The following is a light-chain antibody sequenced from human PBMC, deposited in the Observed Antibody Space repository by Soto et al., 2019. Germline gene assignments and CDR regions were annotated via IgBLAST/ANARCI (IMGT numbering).Light chain of an antibody. J-gene: IGKJ2*01. CDR3: QQSYITPYT. Sequence: DIQMTQSPSYLSASVGDTVTTTCRASQSISVHLNWYQQKPGKVPKLLIYAASNLQSGVPSSFSGSGSETDFALTISSLQPEDFATYYCQQSYITPYTFGQGTKLQMK. V-gene: IGKV1-39*01. CDR2: AAS. CDR1: QSISVH.